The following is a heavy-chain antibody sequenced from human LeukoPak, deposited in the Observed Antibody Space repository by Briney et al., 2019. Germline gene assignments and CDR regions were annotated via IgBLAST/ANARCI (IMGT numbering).Heavy chain of an antibody. CDR2: ISSSSGYI. CDR3: ARDPVTTALSYMDV. Sequence: NPGGSLRLSCAASGFTFDNYGMSWVRQAPGKGLEWVSSISSSSGYIYYADSVKGRFTISRDNAKNSLYLQMNSLRAEDTAVYYCARDPVTTALSYMDVWGKGTTVTVSS. CDR1: GFTFDNYG. D-gene: IGHD4-11*01. V-gene: IGHV3-21*01. J-gene: IGHJ6*03.